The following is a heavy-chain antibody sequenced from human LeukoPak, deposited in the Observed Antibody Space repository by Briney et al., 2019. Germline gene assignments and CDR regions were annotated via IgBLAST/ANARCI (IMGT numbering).Heavy chain of an antibody. CDR1: GFTFSSYS. V-gene: IGHV3-21*01. D-gene: IGHD5-12*01. J-gene: IGHJ3*02. CDR3: ARGWGGYHPVFDI. CDR2: ISSSSSYI. Sequence: PGGSLRLSCAASGFTFSSYSMNWVRQAPGKGLEWVSSISSSSSYIYYADSVKGRFTISRDNAKNSLYLQMNSLRAEDTAVYYCARGWGGYHPVFDIWGQGTMVTVSS.